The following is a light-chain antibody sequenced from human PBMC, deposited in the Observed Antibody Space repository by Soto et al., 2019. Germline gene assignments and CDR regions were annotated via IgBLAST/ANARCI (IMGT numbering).Light chain of an antibody. V-gene: IGKV3-20*01. CDR3: QQYGSSPPIT. Sequence: EFVLTQSPGTLSLSPGERATLSCRASQSISSSYLAWYQQKPGQAPRLLIYGASSRATGIPDRFSGSGSGTDFTLTISRLEPEDFAVYYCQQYGSSPPITFGTGTKVDIK. J-gene: IGKJ3*01. CDR2: GAS. CDR1: QSISSSY.